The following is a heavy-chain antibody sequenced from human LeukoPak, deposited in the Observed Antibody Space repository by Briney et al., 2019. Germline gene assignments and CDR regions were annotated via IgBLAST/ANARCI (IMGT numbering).Heavy chain of an antibody. Sequence: GGSLRLSCAASGFTVSSNHMSWVRQATGKGLEWVSAIGTAGDPYYPGSVKGRFTISRENAKNSLYLQMNSLRAGDTAVCYCARASRLNFDKYYFDYWGQGTLVTVSS. CDR2: IGTAGDP. V-gene: IGHV3-13*05. CDR3: ARASRLNFDKYYFDY. J-gene: IGHJ4*02. CDR1: GFTVSSNH. D-gene: IGHD3-9*01.